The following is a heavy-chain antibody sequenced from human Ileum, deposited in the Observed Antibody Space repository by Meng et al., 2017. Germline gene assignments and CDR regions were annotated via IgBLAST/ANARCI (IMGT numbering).Heavy chain of an antibody. Sequence: ASVKVSCKASGYTFTSYGISWVRQAPGQGLEWMGWISAYNGNTNYAQKLQGRVTMTTDTSTSTAYMELRSLRSDDTAVYYCARYSYYDSSGYDLWYDYGMDVWGQGTTVTVSS. V-gene: IGHV1-18*01. CDR1: GYTFTSYG. D-gene: IGHD3-22*01. J-gene: IGHJ6*02. CDR2: ISAYNGNT. CDR3: ARYSYYDSSGYDLWYDYGMDV.